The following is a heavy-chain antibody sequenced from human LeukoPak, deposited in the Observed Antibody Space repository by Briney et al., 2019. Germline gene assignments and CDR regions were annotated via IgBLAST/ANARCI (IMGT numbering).Heavy chain of an antibody. CDR2: INWNGGST. Sequence: GGSLRLSCVASGFTFDDYGMSWVRQAPGKGLEWVSGINWNGGSTGYADSVKGRFTISRDNAKNSLYLQMNSLRAEDTALYYCARVPAAEYYYYMDVWGKGTTVTVSS. CDR1: GFTFDDYG. J-gene: IGHJ6*03. CDR3: ARVPAAEYYYYMDV. V-gene: IGHV3-20*04. D-gene: IGHD2-2*01.